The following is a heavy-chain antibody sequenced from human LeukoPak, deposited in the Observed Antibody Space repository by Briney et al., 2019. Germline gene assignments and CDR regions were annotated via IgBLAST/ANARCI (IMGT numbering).Heavy chain of an antibody. D-gene: IGHD3-10*01. V-gene: IGHV3-7*04. Sequence: GGSLRLSCAASGFTFSSYWMSWVRQAPGKGLEWVANIKQDGSEKYYVDSVKGRFTISRDNSKNTLYLQMNSLRAEDTAVYYCVRAPGDEADYWGQGTLVTVSS. J-gene: IGHJ4*02. CDR2: IKQDGSEK. CDR3: VRAPGDEADY. CDR1: GFTFSSYW.